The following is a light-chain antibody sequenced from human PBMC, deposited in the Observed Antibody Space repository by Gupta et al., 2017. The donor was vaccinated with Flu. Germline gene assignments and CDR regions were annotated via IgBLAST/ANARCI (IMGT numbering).Light chain of an antibody. CDR2: ETS. J-gene: IGKJ2*03. CDR3: QLYNSSPHS. V-gene: IGKV1-5*03. CDR1: QSVSNW. Sequence: DIQMTQSPSTLSASVGDRVTITCRASQSVSNWLAWYQQKPGKAPQLLIYETSTLERGVPSRFSGSRSGTEFTLTISSLQPDDFATYFCQLYNSSPHSFGQGTKLE.